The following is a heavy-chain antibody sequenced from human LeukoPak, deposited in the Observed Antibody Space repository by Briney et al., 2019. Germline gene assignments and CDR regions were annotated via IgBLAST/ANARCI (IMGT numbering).Heavy chain of an antibody. CDR2: LHYSGST. J-gene: IGHJ3*02. CDR1: GGSISTSSYY. Sequence: PSETLSLTCTVSGGSISTSSYYWGWIRQPPGKGLEWIGTLHYSGSTYHNPPLKSRVTISVDTSKNRFSLKLSSLTVADTAVYYCARHRAADPSDAFDIWGQGTMVTVS. V-gene: IGHV4-39*01. CDR3: ARHRAADPSDAFDI. D-gene: IGHD6-13*01.